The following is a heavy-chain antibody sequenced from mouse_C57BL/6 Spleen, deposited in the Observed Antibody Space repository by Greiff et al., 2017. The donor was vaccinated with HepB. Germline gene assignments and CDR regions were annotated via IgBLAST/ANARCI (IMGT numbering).Heavy chain of an antibody. CDR1: GFTFSSYT. D-gene: IGHD2-5*01. Sequence: EVQLVESGGGLVKPGGSLKLSCAASGFTFSSYTMSWVRQTPEKRLEWVATISGGGGNTYYPDSVKGRFTISRDNAKNTLYLQMSSLRSEDTALYYCARRAHSTPRPYWYFDVWGTGTTVTVSS. CDR3: ARRAHSTPRPYWYFDV. V-gene: IGHV5-9*01. CDR2: ISGGGGNT. J-gene: IGHJ1*03.